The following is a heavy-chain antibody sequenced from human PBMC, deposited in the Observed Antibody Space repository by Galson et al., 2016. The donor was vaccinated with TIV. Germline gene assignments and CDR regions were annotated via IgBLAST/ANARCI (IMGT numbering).Heavy chain of an antibody. CDR2: IIAIFGTT. Sequence: SVKVSCKASGGTFRSYVISWVRQAPGQGLEWMGRIIAIFGTTKYAQKFQGRVTITADEFMSTVYMELSSLRSEDTAVYYCARAENYYDSSGYYRHWGQGTLVTVSS. D-gene: IGHD3-22*01. CDR1: GGTFRSYV. CDR3: ARAENYYDSSGYYRH. V-gene: IGHV1-69*13. J-gene: IGHJ4*02.